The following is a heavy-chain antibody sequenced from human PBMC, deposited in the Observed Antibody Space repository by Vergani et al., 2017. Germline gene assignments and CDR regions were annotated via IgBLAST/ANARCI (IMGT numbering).Heavy chain of an antibody. CDR1: GFTFSSYW. CDR2: IKQDGSEK. CDR3: ARDREVLLWFGAVYYFDY. V-gene: IGHV3-7*01. D-gene: IGHD3-10*01. J-gene: IGHJ4*02. Sequence: EVQLVESGGGLVQPGGSLRLSCAASGFTFSSYWMSWVRQAPGKGLEWVANIKQDGSEKYYLDSVKGRFTISRDNAKNSLYLQMNSLRAEDTAVYYCARDREVLLWFGAVYYFDYWGQGTLVTVSS.